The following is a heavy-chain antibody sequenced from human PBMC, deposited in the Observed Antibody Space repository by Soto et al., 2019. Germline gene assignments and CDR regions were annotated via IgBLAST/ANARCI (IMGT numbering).Heavy chain of an antibody. Sequence: SETLSLTCTVSGGSISSGGYYWSWIRQHPGKGLEWIGYIYYSGSTYYNPSLKSRVTISVDTSKNQFSLKLSSVTAADTAVYYCARTGTEPYYFDYWGQGTLVTV. J-gene: IGHJ4*02. CDR2: IYYSGST. CDR3: ARTGTEPYYFDY. V-gene: IGHV4-31*03. D-gene: IGHD1-1*01. CDR1: GGSISSGGYY.